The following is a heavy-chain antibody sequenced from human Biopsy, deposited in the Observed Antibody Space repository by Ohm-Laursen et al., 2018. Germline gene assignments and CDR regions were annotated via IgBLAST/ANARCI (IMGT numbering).Heavy chain of an antibody. CDR1: GFTFTGYY. CDR2: INPNSGDT. V-gene: IGHV1-2*02. D-gene: IGHD6-19*01. Sequence: ASVKVSCKASGFTFTGYYIHWVRQAPGQGLEWMGWINPNSGDTNYAQKFQGNITMTKNTSMSTAYMEMSRLRSDDTAVYYCALQSVAQMKNFDYWGQGTLVTVSS. J-gene: IGHJ4*02. CDR3: ALQSVAQMKNFDY.